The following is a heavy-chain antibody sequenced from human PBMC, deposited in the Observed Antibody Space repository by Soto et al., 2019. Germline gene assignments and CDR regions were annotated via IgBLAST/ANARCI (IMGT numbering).Heavy chain of an antibody. J-gene: IGHJ5*02. V-gene: IGHV4-31*03. CDR3: ARRDRSGFSYWLDT. CDR1: GGSISSCDYY. D-gene: IGHD3-22*01. CDR2: IYFSGTT. Sequence: PSETLSLTCTVSGGSISSCDYYWCWIRHHPGKGLDWIGTIYFSGTTYYNPSLKSRVTISVDTSKSQFSLKLSSVTAADTALYYCARRDRSGFSYWLDTWGQGTQVTVSS.